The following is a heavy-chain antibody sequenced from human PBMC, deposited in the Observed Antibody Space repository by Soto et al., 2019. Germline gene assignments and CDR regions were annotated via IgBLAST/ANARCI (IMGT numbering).Heavy chain of an antibody. D-gene: IGHD2-15*01. CDR1: GFTFSDYS. Sequence: EVQLVESGGGLVKPGESLRLSCSASGFTFSDYSLIWVRQAPGKGLEWVSSISSRSTYIYYADSLKGRFTISRDNAKNSVYLHLNSLGAEDTAVYYCARLIAANRHFDYWGQGTLVTVSS. J-gene: IGHJ4*02. V-gene: IGHV3-21*01. CDR3: ARLIAANRHFDY. CDR2: ISSRSTYI.